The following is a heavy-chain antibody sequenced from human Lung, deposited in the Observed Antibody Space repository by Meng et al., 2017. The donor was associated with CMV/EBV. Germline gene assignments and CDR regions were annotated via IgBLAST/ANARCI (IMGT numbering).Heavy chain of an antibody. CDR3: ARCYDFWSGYYSDY. Sequence: GGSXRLXCAASGFSLSDYSMNWVRQAPGKGLEWVSISSKSEGYIRYADSVKGRFTISRDNAKNSLSLQMNNLRAEDTAVYYCARCYDFWSGYYSDYWGQGTLVTVSS. J-gene: IGHJ4*02. V-gene: IGHV3-21*04. D-gene: IGHD3-3*01. CDR1: GFSLSDYS. CDR2: SSKSEGYI.